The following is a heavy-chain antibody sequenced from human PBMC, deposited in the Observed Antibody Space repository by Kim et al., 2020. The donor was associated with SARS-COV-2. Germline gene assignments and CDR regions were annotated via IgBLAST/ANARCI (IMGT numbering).Heavy chain of an antibody. V-gene: IGHV3-74*01. D-gene: IGHD2-2*02. J-gene: IGHJ6*01. Sequence: GGSLRLSCAASEFTFSNYWMHWVRQAPGKGLVWVSHINSDGRSRNYADSVKGRFTIARDNAKNTLYLQMNSLRAEDTAVYYCARELDTRPYFYYGLDVWG. CDR3: ARELDTRPYFYYGLDV. CDR2: INSDGRSR. CDR1: EFTFSNYW.